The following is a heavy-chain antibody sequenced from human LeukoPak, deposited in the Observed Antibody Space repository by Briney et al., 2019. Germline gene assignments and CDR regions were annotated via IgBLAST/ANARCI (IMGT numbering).Heavy chain of an antibody. CDR1: GYSISSGYY. CDR2: LYHSGNT. J-gene: IGHJ5*02. CDR3: ARQDIVVVPAAIAWFDP. D-gene: IGHD2-2*01. V-gene: IGHV4-38-2*01. Sequence: SETLSLTCAVSGYSISSGYYWGWIRPPPGEGLEWIGRLYHSGNTYYNPSLKRRVTISVDTSKNQFSLKLNSVTAAHTAVYYCARQDIVVVPAAIAWFDPWGQGTLVTVSS.